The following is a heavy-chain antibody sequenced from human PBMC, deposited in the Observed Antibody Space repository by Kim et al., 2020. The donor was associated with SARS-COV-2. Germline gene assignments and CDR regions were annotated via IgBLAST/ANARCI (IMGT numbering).Heavy chain of an antibody. CDR1: GFTFSDYY. V-gene: IGHV3-11*05. J-gene: IGHJ4*02. CDR3: ARDMPGQAVATIAER. D-gene: IGHD5-12*01. CDR2: ISSSSSYT. Sequence: GGSLRLSCAASGFTFSDYYMSWIRQAPGKGLEWVSYISSSSSYTNYADSVKGRFTISRDNAKNSLYLQMNSLRAEDTAVYYCARDMPGQAVATIAERWGQGTLVTVSS.